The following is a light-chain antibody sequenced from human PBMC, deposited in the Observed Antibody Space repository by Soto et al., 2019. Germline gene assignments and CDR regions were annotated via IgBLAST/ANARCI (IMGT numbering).Light chain of an antibody. Sequence: DIQVTQSPSAMSASVGDRVTITCRASQDIIHDLAWFQQKPGKVPKRLIFAVSNLESGVPSRFRGSGSGTEFALTITSLQPEDFATYYCLQHNSYPWTFGQGTKVDIK. J-gene: IGKJ1*01. CDR3: LQHNSYPWT. V-gene: IGKV1-17*03. CDR2: AVS. CDR1: QDIIHD.